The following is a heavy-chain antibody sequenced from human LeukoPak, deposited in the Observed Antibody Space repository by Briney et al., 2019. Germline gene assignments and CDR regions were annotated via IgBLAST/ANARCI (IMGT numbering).Heavy chain of an antibody. J-gene: IGHJ5*02. V-gene: IGHV1-8*03. Sequence: ASVKVSCKASGYTFTSYDINWVRQATGQGLEWMGWMNPNSGNTGYAQKFQGRVTITRNTSISTAYMELSSLRSEDTAVSYCARIDGGGTGIQGFDPWGQGTLVTVSS. CDR2: MNPNSGNT. D-gene: IGHD3-16*01. CDR1: GYTFTSYD. CDR3: ARIDGGGTGIQGFDP.